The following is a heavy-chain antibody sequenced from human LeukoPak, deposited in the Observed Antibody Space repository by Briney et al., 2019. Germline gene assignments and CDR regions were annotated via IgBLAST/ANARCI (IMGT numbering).Heavy chain of an antibody. CDR3: ARANNFDY. CDR2: INFDGSSS. Sequence: GGSLRLSCAASGFTFSSYAMSWVRQAPWKGLEWVSRINFDGSSSNYADSVKGRFTIYRDNAKNTLYLQMNSLRAEDTAVYYCARANNFDYWGQGTLVTVSS. V-gene: IGHV3-74*01. J-gene: IGHJ4*02. D-gene: IGHD4/OR15-4a*01. CDR1: GFTFSSYA.